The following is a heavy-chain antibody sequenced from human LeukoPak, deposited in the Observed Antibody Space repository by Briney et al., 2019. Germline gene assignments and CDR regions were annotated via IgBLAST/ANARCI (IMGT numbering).Heavy chain of an antibody. Sequence: SETLSLTCAVYGGSFSGYYWSWIRQPPGKGLEWIGEINHSGSTNYNPSLKSRVTISVDTSKNQFSLKLSSVTAADTAVYYCAKDLYDSNAYFLGNDYWGQGTLVTVSS. V-gene: IGHV4-34*01. CDR3: AKDLYDSNAYFLGNDY. D-gene: IGHD3-22*01. J-gene: IGHJ4*02. CDR1: GGSFSGYY. CDR2: INHSGST.